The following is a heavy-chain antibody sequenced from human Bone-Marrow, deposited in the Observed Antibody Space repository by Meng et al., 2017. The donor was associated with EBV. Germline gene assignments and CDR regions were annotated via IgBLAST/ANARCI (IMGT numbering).Heavy chain of an antibody. CDR2: ISSSGSTI. CDR3: ARDGGDSSGYYYDY. CDR1: GFTFSDYY. Sequence: RLLEFGVWLVTTGGSLRLSCAAYGFTFSDYYMSWIRQAPGKGLEWVSYISSSGSTIYYADSVKGRFTISRDNAKNSLYLQMNSLRAEDTAVYYCARDGGDSSGYYYDYWGQGTLVTVSS. D-gene: IGHD3-22*01. V-gene: IGHV3-11*01. J-gene: IGHJ4*02.